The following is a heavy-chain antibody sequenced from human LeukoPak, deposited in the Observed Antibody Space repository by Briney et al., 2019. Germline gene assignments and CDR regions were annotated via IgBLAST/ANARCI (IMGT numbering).Heavy chain of an antibody. V-gene: IGHV3-48*03. D-gene: IGHD3-10*01. Sequence: GGSLRLSCAASGFTFSSYEMNWVRQAPGKGLEWVSYISSSGSTIYYADSVKGRFTISRDNAKNSLYLQMNSLRADNTAVYYCASIHLEPGYNFGSFDYWGQGTLVTVSS. J-gene: IGHJ4*02. CDR3: ASIHLEPGYNFGSFDY. CDR1: GFTFSSYE. CDR2: ISSSGSTI.